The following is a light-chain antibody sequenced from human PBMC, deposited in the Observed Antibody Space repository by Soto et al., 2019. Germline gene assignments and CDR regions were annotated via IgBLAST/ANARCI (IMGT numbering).Light chain of an antibody. V-gene: IGLV2-14*03. CDR1: SSDVDDYNY. CDR3: NSYTHGNTHVV. Sequence: QSVLTQPASVSGSPGQSVTISCTGTSSDVDDYNYVSWYQHHPGKAPKLVIFDVTNRPSGVSNRFSGSKSGNTASLTISGLQAEDEAHYYCNSYTHGNTHVVFGGGTKLTVL. CDR2: DVT. J-gene: IGLJ2*01.